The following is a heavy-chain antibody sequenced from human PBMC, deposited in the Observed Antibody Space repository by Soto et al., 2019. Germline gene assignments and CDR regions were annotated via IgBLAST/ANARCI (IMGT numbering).Heavy chain of an antibody. CDR2: IIPIFGTA. V-gene: IGHV1-69*01. J-gene: IGHJ6*02. CDR3: ARAPRASTGYYGADYYYYGMDV. Sequence: QVQLVQSGAEVKKPGSSVKVSCKASGGTFSSYAISWVRQAPGQGLEWMGGIIPIFGTANYAQKFQGRVTITADESTSTAYMEPSSLRSEDTAVYYCARAPRASTGYYGADYYYYGMDVWGQGTTVTVSS. D-gene: IGHD3-9*01. CDR1: GGTFSSYA.